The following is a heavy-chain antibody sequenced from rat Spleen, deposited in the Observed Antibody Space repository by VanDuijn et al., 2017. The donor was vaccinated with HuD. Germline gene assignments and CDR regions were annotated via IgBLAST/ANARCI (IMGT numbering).Heavy chain of an antibody. CDR1: GFSLSNYG. Sequence: VQLKESGPGLVQPSQTLSLTCTVSGFSLSNYGVIWVRQAPTKGLEWVASISTGGGNTYYRDSVKGRFTISRDNAKSTLYLQMDSLRSEDTATYYCSRTMGITYDYFHYWGQGVMVTVSS. CDR2: ISTGGGNT. D-gene: IGHD1-9*01. J-gene: IGHJ2*01. V-gene: IGHV5S13*01. CDR3: SRTMGITYDYFHY.